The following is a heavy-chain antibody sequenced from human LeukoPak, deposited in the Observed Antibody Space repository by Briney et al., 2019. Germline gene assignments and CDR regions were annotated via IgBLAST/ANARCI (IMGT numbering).Heavy chain of an antibody. CDR2: IYSGGSA. V-gene: IGHV3-53*01. CDR1: GFTVSSNY. CDR3: AREYSSASNYFDC. D-gene: IGHD6-19*01. Sequence: GGSLRLSCAASGFTVSSNYMSWVRQAPGKGLEWVSVIYSGGSAYNADSVKGRFTISRDNSKNTLFLQINSLRAEDTAVYYCAREYSSASNYFDCWGQGTLVTVSS. J-gene: IGHJ4*02.